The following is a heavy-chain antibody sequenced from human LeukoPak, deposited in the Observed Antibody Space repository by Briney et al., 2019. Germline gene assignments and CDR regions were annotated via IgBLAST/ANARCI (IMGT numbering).Heavy chain of an antibody. CDR1: GFTLSSYA. V-gene: IGHV3-30-3*01. Sequence: PGGSLRLSCAASGFTLSSYAMHWVRQAPGKGLEWVAVISYDGSNKYYADSVKGRFTISRDNSKNTLYLQMNSLRAEDTAVYYCARVHCGGDCYSNYFDYWGQGTLVTVSS. CDR3: ARVHCGGDCYSNYFDY. D-gene: IGHD2-21*01. J-gene: IGHJ4*02. CDR2: ISYDGSNK.